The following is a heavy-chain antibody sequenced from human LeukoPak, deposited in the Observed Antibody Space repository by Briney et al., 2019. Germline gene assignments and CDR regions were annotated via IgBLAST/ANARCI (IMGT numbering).Heavy chain of an antibody. CDR2: ISPIFGTA. V-gene: IGHV1-69*05. CDR3: ARASGGTHHLWWFDP. Sequence: SVSVSCKASGGTFSSYAISWVRQAPGQGLEGMGGISPIFGTANYAQKFQRRVTITTDESTSTAYMELSSLRSEDTAVYYCARASGGTHHLWWFDPWGQGTLVTVSS. J-gene: IGHJ5*02. D-gene: IGHD4-23*01. CDR1: GGTFSSYA.